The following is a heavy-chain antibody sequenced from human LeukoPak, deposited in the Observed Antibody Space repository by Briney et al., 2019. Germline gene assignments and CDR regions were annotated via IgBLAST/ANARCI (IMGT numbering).Heavy chain of an antibody. D-gene: IGHD5-18*01. CDR2: ISGSGTSI. Sequence: GGSLRLSCAASGFTFSSYAMSWVRQAPGKGLEWVSAISGSGTSIYYADSVKGRFTISRDNSKNTLYLQMNSLRAEDTAVYYCATRGSVDTATYAFDIWGPGTMVTVSS. CDR1: GFTFSSYA. CDR3: ATRGSVDTATYAFDI. V-gene: IGHV3-23*01. J-gene: IGHJ3*02.